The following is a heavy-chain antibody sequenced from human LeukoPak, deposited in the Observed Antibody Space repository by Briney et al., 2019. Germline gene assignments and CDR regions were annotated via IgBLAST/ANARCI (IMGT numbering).Heavy chain of an antibody. CDR1: GFTSSSYT. Sequence: PGGSLRLSSAASGFTSSSYTMSCGPQSLGRGLERVSAISGRGGRTYYPDSVKGRFTISRDNSKNTLYLQMNSLRADDTAVYYCAKPDDYSNYFDYWGQGTLVTVSS. J-gene: IGHJ4*02. V-gene: IGHV3-23*01. D-gene: IGHD4-11*01. CDR3: AKPDDYSNYFDY. CDR2: ISGRGGRT.